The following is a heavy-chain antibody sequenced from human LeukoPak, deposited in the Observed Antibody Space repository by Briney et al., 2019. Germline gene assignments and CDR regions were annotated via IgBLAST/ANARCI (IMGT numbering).Heavy chain of an antibody. CDR1: GYTFTSYY. V-gene: IGHV1-46*01. CDR3: ARDHDGHFDY. Sequence: ASVNVSFKASGYTFTSYYMHWVRQAPGQGLEWMGIINPSGGSTSYAQKFQGRVTMTRDTSTSTVYMGLSSLRSEDTAVYYCARDHDGHFDYWGQGTLVTVSS. J-gene: IGHJ4*02. D-gene: IGHD1-1*01. CDR2: INPSGGST.